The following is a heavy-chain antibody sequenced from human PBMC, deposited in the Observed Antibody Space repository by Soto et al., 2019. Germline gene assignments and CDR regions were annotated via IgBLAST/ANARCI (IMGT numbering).Heavy chain of an antibody. Sequence: ASVKVSCKVSGYTLTELSMHWVRQAPGKGLEWMGGFDPEDGETIYAQKFQGRVTMTEDTSTDTAYMELSSLRSEDTAVYYCATDPPTQGAYCGGDCYSVTAGYSGQAPLVTVSS. V-gene: IGHV1-24*01. CDR2: FDPEDGET. D-gene: IGHD2-21*02. CDR3: ATDPPTQGAYCGGDCYSVTAGY. J-gene: IGHJ4*02. CDR1: GYTLTELS.